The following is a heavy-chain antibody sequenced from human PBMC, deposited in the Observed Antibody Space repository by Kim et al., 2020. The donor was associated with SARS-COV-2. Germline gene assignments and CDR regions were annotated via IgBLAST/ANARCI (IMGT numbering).Heavy chain of an antibody. CDR1: GFTFSGYS. D-gene: IGHD3-22*01. Sequence: GGSLRLSCAASGFTFSGYSMSWVRQAPGKGLEWISYIGSSGSTMYHADAVQGRFVVSRDNAKTSLYLQMNSLSDEDTAISYVAQVVRGSGTYCDHYWGQG. CDR3: AQVVRGSGTYCDHY. J-gene: IGHJ4*02. V-gene: IGHV3-48*02. CDR2: IGSSGSTM.